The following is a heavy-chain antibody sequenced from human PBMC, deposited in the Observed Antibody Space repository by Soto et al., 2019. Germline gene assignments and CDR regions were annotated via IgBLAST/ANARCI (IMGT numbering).Heavy chain of an antibody. V-gene: IGHV3-23*05. D-gene: IGHD2-21*02. Sequence: EVRLLESGGGSEQPGGSLRLSCAASGFNFRTYAMYWVRQAPGKGLEWVSAIDDGNSAYYTDSVKGRFIISRDNSRNTLYLQMDGLRVEDTAIYFCTKRPMCAGDCWYFDDWGQGILVTVSS. CDR3: TKRPMCAGDCWYFDD. J-gene: IGHJ4*02. CDR2: IDDGNSA. CDR1: GFNFRTYA.